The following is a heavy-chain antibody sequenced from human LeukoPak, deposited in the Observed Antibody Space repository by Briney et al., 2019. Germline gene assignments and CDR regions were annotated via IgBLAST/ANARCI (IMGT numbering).Heavy chain of an antibody. D-gene: IGHD3-10*01. CDR3: AKDLSPAMVRGVFDY. V-gene: IGHV3-30*02. CDR2: IRYDGSNK. J-gene: IGHJ4*02. CDR1: GFTFSSYG. Sequence: GGSLRLSCAASGFTFSSYGMHWVGHAPGKGLEWVVFIRYDGSNKYYADSVKGRFTISRDNSKNTLYLQMNSLRAEDTAVYYCAKDLSPAMVRGVFDYWGQGTLVTVSS.